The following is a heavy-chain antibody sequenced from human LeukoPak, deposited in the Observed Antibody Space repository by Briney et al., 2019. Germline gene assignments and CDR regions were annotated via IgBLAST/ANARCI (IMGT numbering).Heavy chain of an antibody. Sequence: KPSETLSLTCTVSGGSISSSNYYWGWIRQPPGKGLEWIGSIYYSGSTYYNPSLKSRVTISVDTSKNHFSLKLSSVTAADTAVYYCARWVHYGDSYGYFDSWGQGTLVTVSS. CDR3: ARWVHYGDSYGYFDS. J-gene: IGHJ4*02. CDR1: GGSISSSNYY. D-gene: IGHD5-18*01. V-gene: IGHV4-39*02. CDR2: IYYSGST.